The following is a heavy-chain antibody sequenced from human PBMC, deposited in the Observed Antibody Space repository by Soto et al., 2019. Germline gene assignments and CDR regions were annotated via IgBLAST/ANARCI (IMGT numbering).Heavy chain of an antibody. D-gene: IGHD3-22*01. V-gene: IGHV4-59*01. CDR1: GGSISSYY. CDR3: ARGADSSGFHYFDY. CDR2: IYYSGST. J-gene: IGHJ4*02. Sequence: PSETLSLTCTVSGGSISSYYWSWIRQPPGKGLEWIGYIYYSGSTNYNPSLKSRVTISVDTSKNQFSLKLSSVTAADTAVYYCARGADSSGFHYFDYWGQGTLVTVSS.